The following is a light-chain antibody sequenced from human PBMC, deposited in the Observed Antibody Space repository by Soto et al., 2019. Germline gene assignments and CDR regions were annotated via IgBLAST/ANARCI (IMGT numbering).Light chain of an antibody. Sequence: DIQMTQSPSTLSGSVGDRVTITFRASQTINRWLAWYQQKPGKAPQVLIYDASTLESGVPSRFSGSGSGTEFTLTINNLQPDDLATYYCQQYSSLWTFGPGTKVDIK. V-gene: IGKV1-5*01. CDR1: QTINRW. J-gene: IGKJ1*01. CDR3: QQYSSLWT. CDR2: DAS.